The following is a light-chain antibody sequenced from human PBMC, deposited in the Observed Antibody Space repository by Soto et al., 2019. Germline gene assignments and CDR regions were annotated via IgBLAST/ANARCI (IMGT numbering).Light chain of an antibody. J-gene: IGKJ2*01. CDR2: LGS. Sequence: DIVMTQSPLSLPVTTGEPASISCRSSQSLLHSNGYNYLDWYLQKPGQSPQLLIYLGSNRASGVPDRFSGGGSGTDFTLKISRVEAEDVGVYYCMQALQSPYTFGQGTKLEIK. CDR3: MQALQSPYT. V-gene: IGKV2-28*01. CDR1: QSLLHSNGYNY.